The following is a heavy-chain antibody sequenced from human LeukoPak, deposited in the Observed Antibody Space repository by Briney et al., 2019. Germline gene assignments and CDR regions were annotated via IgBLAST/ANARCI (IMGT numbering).Heavy chain of an antibody. Sequence: GASVKVSCKASGYTFTNYGISWVRQAPGQGLEWMGWVTSYNGDTNYAQKFHGRVTMTTDTSTSTAYMELRSLRFDDTAIYYCAKDWHILTGRNCFDPWGQGTLVTVSS. CDR2: VTSYNGDT. CDR3: AKDWHILTGRNCFDP. CDR1: GYTFTNYG. J-gene: IGHJ5*02. V-gene: IGHV1-18*01. D-gene: IGHD3-9*01.